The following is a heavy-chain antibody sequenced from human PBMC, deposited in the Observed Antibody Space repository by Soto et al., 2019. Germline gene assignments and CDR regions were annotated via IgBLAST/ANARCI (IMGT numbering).Heavy chain of an antibody. V-gene: IGHV1-8*01. D-gene: IGHD2-15*01. CDR2: MNPDSGDT. Sequence: QVQLVQSGAEVKKPGASVKVSCEASGYPFSAFDINWVRKAGGQGLEWMGWMNPDSGDTAFAQRFQDRITMTRSPSISAAYMELSRLTSDDTAVYFCVRQPGGVATPGDDYWGQGTLVTVSS. J-gene: IGHJ4*02. CDR3: VRQPGGVATPGDDY. CDR1: GYPFSAFD.